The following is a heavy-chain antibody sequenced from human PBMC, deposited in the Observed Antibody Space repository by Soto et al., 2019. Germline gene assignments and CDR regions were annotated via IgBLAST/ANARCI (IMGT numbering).Heavy chain of an antibody. CDR1: GFTFSSYG. D-gene: IGHD2-15*01. Sequence: QVQLVESGGGVVQPGRSRRLSCAASGFTFSSYGMHWVRQAPGKGLEWVAVMSWDGSDEFYEETVKGRFTVSRDNSRNTLYLQMNSLRPEDTAVYYCAKEGCSGGICYGFDYWGQGTLVTVSS. CDR2: MSWDGSDE. J-gene: IGHJ4*02. V-gene: IGHV3-30*18. CDR3: AKEGCSGGICYGFDY.